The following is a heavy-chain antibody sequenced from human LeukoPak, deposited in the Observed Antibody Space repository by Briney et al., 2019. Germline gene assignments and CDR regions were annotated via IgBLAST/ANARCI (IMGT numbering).Heavy chain of an antibody. CDR1: GGSISSRGYY. D-gene: IGHD3-22*01. Sequence: PSETLALTCSVSGGSISSRGYYWGWIRQPPGTGLEWIGSIYHSGSTYYNPSLKSRVTLSVDTSKNQFSLKLSSVTAADTAVYYCARQYYYDTSGYDYWGQGTLVTVSS. CDR3: ARQYYYDTSGYDY. CDR2: IYHSGST. V-gene: IGHV4-39*01. J-gene: IGHJ4*02.